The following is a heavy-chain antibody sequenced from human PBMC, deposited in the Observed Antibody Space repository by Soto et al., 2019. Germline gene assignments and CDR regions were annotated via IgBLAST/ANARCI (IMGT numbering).Heavy chain of an antibody. Sequence: PSETLSLTCTVSGGSISSYYWSWIRQPPGKGLEWIGFIYYSGSTNYNPSLKSRVTISVDTSKNQFSLKLSSVTAADTAVYYCARRVYYDSGWFDPWGQGTLVTVSS. J-gene: IGHJ5*02. CDR1: GGSISSYY. CDR3: ARRVYYDSGWFDP. V-gene: IGHV4-59*08. D-gene: IGHD3-22*01. CDR2: IYYSGST.